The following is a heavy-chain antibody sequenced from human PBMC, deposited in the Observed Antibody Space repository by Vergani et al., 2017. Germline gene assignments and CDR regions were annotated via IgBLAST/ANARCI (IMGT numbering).Heavy chain of an antibody. J-gene: IGHJ4*02. CDR1: GFSFSSYS. V-gene: IGHV3-48*01. Sequence: EVQLVESGGGLVKPGGSLRLSCAASGFSFSSYSMNWVRQAPGKGLEWISYIGSSSSTIYYADSVKGRFTISRDNAKNSLYLQMNSLRAEDTAVYYCARATYYYDSSAYYSVVDYWGQGTLVTVSS. CDR3: ARATYYYDSSAYYSVVDY. CDR2: IGSSSSTI. D-gene: IGHD3-22*01.